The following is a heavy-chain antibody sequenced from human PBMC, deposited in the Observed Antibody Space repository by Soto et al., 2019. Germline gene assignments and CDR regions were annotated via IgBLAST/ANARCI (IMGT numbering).Heavy chain of an antibody. D-gene: IGHD6-19*01. V-gene: IGHV3-7*01. Sequence: EVQLVESGGGLVQPGGSLRLSCAASGFTFSSYWMSWVRQAPGKGLEWVANIKQDGSEKYYVDSVKGRFTISRDNAKNSLYLQMNSLRAEDTAVYYCARDSTTGYRSGWNAFDIWGQGTMVNVSS. CDR1: GFTFSSYW. CDR2: IKQDGSEK. J-gene: IGHJ3*02. CDR3: ARDSTTGYRSGWNAFDI.